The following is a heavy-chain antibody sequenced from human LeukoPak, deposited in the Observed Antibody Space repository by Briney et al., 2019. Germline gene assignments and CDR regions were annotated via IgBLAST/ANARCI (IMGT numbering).Heavy chain of an antibody. CDR2: ISGSGSTI. J-gene: IGHJ5*02. D-gene: IGHD2-21*02. Sequence: GGSLRLSCEVSGFSFIDSDMSWIRQALGRGLEWVSSISGSGSTIYYADSVKGRFTISRDNAKNSLSLQMSSLTGEDTAVYYCARDVDDNEDCGWFDPWGQGTLVTVSS. V-gene: IGHV3-11*04. CDR3: ARDVDDNEDCGWFDP. CDR1: GFSFIDSD.